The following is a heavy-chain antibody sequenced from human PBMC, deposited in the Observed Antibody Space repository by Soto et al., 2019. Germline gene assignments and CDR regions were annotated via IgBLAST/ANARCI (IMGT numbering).Heavy chain of an antibody. V-gene: IGHV4-39*01. CDR2: IYYSGST. D-gene: IGHD6-13*01. J-gene: IGHJ5*02. Sequence: QLQLQESGPGLVKPSETLSLTCTVSGGSISSSSYYWGWIRQPPGKGLEWIGRIYYSGSTYYNPSRLSRVPGAVDTSNKRFSLKLGVVTAADTAVYYCARHEFGGPGYSSYNWFGPWGQGTLVTVSS. CDR3: ARHEFGGPGYSSYNWFGP. CDR1: GGSISSSSYY.